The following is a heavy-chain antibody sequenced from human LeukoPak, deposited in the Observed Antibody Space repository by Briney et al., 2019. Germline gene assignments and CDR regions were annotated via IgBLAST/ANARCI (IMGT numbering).Heavy chain of an antibody. V-gene: IGHV1-3*01. D-gene: IGHD3-22*01. J-gene: IGHJ6*02. CDR1: GYTFTSYA. CDR3: ASVYYDSSGYPYGVDV. Sequence: GASVKVSCKASGYTFTSYAMHWVRQAPGQRLEWMGWINAGNGNTKYSQKFQGRVTITRDTSASTAYMELSSLRSEDTAVYYCASVYYDSSGYPYGVDVWGQGTTVTVSS. CDR2: INAGNGNT.